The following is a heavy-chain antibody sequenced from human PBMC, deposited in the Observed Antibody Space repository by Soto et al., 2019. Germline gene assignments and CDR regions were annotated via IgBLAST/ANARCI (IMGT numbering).Heavy chain of an antibody. D-gene: IGHD2-15*01. CDR3: AKDGGYCSGGSCYSFDGFDP. CDR2: INHSGST. Sequence: QVQLQQWGAGLLKPSETLSLTCAVYGGSFSGYYWSWIRQPPGKGLEWIGEINHSGSTNYNPSLKSRVTISVDTSKNQFSLKLSSVTAADTAVYYCAKDGGYCSGGSCYSFDGFDPRGQGTLVTVSS. CDR1: GGSFSGYY. V-gene: IGHV4-34*01. J-gene: IGHJ5*02.